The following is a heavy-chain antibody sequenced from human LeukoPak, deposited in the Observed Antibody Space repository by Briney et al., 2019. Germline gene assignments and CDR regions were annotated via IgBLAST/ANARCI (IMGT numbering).Heavy chain of an antibody. D-gene: IGHD6-19*01. V-gene: IGHV1-2*02. CDR1: GYTSTGYY. J-gene: IGHJ4*02. CDR3: ARSIAVAGTVADY. Sequence: ASVKVSCKPSGYTSTGYYMHWVRQAPGQGREWMGWINPNSGGTNYAQKFQGRVTMTRDTSISTAYMELSRLRSDDTAVYYCARSIAVAGTVADYWGQGTLVTVSS. CDR2: INPNSGGT.